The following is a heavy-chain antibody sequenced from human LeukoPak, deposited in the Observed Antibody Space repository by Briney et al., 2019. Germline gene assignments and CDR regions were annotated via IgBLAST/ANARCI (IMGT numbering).Heavy chain of an antibody. CDR1: GYDFNNFD. Sequence: ASVKVSCKASGYDFNNFDISWVRQATGQGLEWMGWMNPNSGSTGYAQKFQGRVTMSRNTSMSTAYMELTSLTSEDTPVYWCARVRRASYGWYFFDNWGQGSLLTVSS. D-gene: IGHD6-19*01. CDR2: MNPNSGST. J-gene: IGHJ4*02. CDR3: ARVRRASYGWYFFDN. V-gene: IGHV1-8*02.